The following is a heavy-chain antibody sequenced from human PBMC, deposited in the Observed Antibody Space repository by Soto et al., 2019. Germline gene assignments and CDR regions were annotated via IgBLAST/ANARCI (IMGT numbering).Heavy chain of an antibody. CDR2: ISAYTDDP. CDR3: ARVIPGAEAWFDP. CDR1: GNTFTNFG. D-gene: IGHD2-2*01. Sequence: QGQLVQSGAEVKKPGASVKVSCTASGNTFTNFGVTWVRQAPGQGLEWMGWISAYTDDPHYAQTFQGRVTMTIDPSTSMAYLVLRSLTSDDPAVYYCARVIPGAEAWFDPWGQGTLVTVSS. J-gene: IGHJ5*02. V-gene: IGHV1-18*01.